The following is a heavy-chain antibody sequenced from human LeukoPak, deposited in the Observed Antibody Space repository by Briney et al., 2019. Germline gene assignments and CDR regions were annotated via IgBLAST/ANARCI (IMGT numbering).Heavy chain of an antibody. CDR1: GFTFSSFW. D-gene: IGHD3-16*01. CDR2: IKQDGSEK. J-gene: IGHJ4*02. Sequence: GGSLRLSCAGSGFTFSSFWMSWVRQAPGKGLEWVANIKQDGSEKHYVDSVKGRFTISRDNAKNSLYLQMNSLSAEDTAVYYCARDRITSDYWGQGTLVTVSS. CDR3: ARDRITSDY. V-gene: IGHV3-7*01.